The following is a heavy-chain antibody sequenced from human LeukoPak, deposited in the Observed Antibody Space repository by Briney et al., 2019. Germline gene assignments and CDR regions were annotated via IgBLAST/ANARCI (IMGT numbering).Heavy chain of an antibody. V-gene: IGHV4-34*01. CDR2: INHSGST. J-gene: IGHJ5*02. Sequence: SETLSLTCAVYGASFSGYYWSWIRQPPGKGLEWIGEINHSGSTNYNPSLKGRVTISVDTSKNQFSLKLSSVTAADTAVYYCARARYQLLWSGWFDPWGQGTLVTVSS. CDR1: GASFSGYY. D-gene: IGHD2-2*01. CDR3: ARARYQLLWSGWFDP.